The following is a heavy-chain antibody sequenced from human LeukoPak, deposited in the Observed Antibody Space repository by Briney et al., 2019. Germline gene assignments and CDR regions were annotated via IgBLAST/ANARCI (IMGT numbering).Heavy chain of an antibody. Sequence: GGSLRLSCVASGFTFRSCAMSWVRQVPGKGLEWVSAISGSGSTSYYADSVKGRFTISRDNSKNTVYLQMNSLRAEDSAVYYCRNPRRGRDLISGYWGPGTLVTVSS. CDR2: ISGSGSTS. CDR1: GFTFRSCA. CDR3: RNPRRGRDLISGY. D-gene: IGHD3-3*02. J-gene: IGHJ4*02. V-gene: IGHV3-23*01.